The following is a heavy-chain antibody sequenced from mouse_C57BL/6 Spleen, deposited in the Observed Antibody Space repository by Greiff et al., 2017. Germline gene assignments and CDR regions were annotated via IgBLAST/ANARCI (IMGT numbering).Heavy chain of an antibody. CDR2: IDPNGGGT. V-gene: IGHV1-72*01. J-gene: IGHJ1*03. D-gene: IGHD1-1*01. CDR1: GYTFTSYW. CDR3: ARGGSSYVYFDV. Sequence: QVQLQQPGAELVKPGASVKLSCTASGYTFTSYWMHWVKQRPGRGLAWIGRIDPNGGGTKYTEKFQSKATLTVDKPSSTAYMQLSSLTSEDSAVYYCARGGSSYVYFDVWGTGTTVTVSS.